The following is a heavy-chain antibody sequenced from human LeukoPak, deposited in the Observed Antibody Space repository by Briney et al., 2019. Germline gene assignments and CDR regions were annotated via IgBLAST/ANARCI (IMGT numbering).Heavy chain of an antibody. V-gene: IGHV1-46*01. Sequence: VASVKVSCKASGYTFTSYYMHWVRQAPGQGLEWMGIINPSGGSTSYAQKFQGRVTMTRDTSTSTVYMELSSLRSEDTAVYYCARDSPDYYGSGSYWDYWGQGTLVTVSS. D-gene: IGHD3-10*01. CDR3: ARDSPDYYGSGSYWDY. CDR1: GYTFTSYY. CDR2: INPSGGST. J-gene: IGHJ4*02.